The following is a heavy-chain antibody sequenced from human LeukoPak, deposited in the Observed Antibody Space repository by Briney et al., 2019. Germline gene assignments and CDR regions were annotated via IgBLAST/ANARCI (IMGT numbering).Heavy chain of an antibody. J-gene: IGHJ4*02. CDR1: GYPFANFG. CDR2: ISAYNANT. D-gene: IGHD4-17*01. Sequence: ASLKVSCKASGYPFANFGLTWVRQAPGQGLEWMGWISAYNANTHYAQKFRGRLTMTTDTSTTTAYLELRSLKADDTAVYYCARDRLGGDLTGESLYWGQGTLVTVSS. V-gene: IGHV1-18*01. CDR3: ARDRLGGDLTGESLY.